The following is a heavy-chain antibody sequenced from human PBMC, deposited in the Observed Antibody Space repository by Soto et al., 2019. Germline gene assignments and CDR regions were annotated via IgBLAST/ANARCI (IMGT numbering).Heavy chain of an antibody. J-gene: IGHJ3*02. V-gene: IGHV1-18*01. Sequence: ASVKVSCKASGYTFTSYGISWVRQAPGQGLEWMGWISAYNGNTNYAQKLQGRVTMTTDTSTSTAYMELRSLRSDDTAVYYCARDSEYYYAHDAFDIWGQGTMVTVSS. D-gene: IGHD3-10*01. CDR3: ARDSEYYYAHDAFDI. CDR2: ISAYNGNT. CDR1: GYTFTSYG.